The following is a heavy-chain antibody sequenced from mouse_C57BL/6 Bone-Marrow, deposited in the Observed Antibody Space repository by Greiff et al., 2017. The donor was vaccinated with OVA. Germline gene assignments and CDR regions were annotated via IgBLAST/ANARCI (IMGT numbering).Heavy chain of an antibody. Sequence: EVMLVESGGGLVKPGGSLKLSCAASGFTFSDYGMHWVRQAPEKGLEWVAYISSGSSTIYYADTLKGRFTISRDNAKNTLFRQMTSLRSEDTAMYYCAREGYGSDGYWGQGTTLTVSS. V-gene: IGHV5-17*01. D-gene: IGHD2-2*01. CDR1: GFTFSDYG. J-gene: IGHJ2*01. CDR3: AREGYGSDGY. CDR2: ISSGSSTI.